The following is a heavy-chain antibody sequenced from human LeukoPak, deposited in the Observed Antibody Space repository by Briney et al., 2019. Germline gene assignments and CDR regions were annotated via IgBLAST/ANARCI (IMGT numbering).Heavy chain of an antibody. D-gene: IGHD2-2*01. Sequence: GASVKVSCKASGYTFTSYYMHWVRQAPGQGLEWMGIINPSGGSTSYAQKFQGRVTMTRDASTSTVYMELSSLRSEDTAVYYCARVSVAAADGVWFDPWGQGTLVTVSS. CDR1: GYTFTSYY. CDR3: ARVSVAAADGVWFDP. V-gene: IGHV1-46*01. J-gene: IGHJ5*02. CDR2: INPSGGST.